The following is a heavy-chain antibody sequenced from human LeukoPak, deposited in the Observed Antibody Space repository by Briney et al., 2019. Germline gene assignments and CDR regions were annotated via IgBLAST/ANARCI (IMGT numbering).Heavy chain of an antibody. CDR3: ASHYCSGGSCYFGWFDP. CDR2: ISGSGDNT. J-gene: IGHJ5*02. CDR1: GISFGDYT. V-gene: IGHV3-23*01. Sequence: GGSLRLSCRASGISFGDYTMSWVRQAPGRGLEWVSAISGSGDNTYYADSVKGRFTISRDNAKNSLYLQMNSLRAEDTAVYYCASHYCSGGSCYFGWFDPWGPGTLVTVSS. D-gene: IGHD2-15*01.